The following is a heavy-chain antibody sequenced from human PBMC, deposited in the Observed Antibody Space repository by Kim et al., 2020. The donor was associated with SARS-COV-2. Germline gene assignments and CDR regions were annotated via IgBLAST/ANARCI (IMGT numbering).Heavy chain of an antibody. CDR2: IYGGGGST. Sequence: GGSLRLSCAASGFTFSNYAMSWVRQAPGKGLEWVSVIYGGGGSTYYADSVKGRFTISRHNSKNTLYLQMNSLRAEDTAAYYCAGGSYYSDYWGLGNLVAV. D-gene: IGHD3-16*01. CDR3: AGGSYYSDY. J-gene: IGHJ4*02. CDR1: GFTFSNYA. V-gene: IGHV3-23*03.